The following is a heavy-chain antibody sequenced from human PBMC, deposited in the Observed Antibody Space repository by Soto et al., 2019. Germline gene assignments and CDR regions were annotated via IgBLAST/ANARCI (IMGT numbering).Heavy chain of an antibody. V-gene: IGHV1-18*01. CDR3: ARECSSTSCYGYYYYGMDV. CDR1: GYTFTSYG. Sequence: ASVKVSCKASGYTFTSYGISWVRQAPGQGLEWMGWTSAYNGNTNYAQKLQGRVTMTTDTSTSTAYMELRSLRSDDTAVYYCARECSSTSCYGYYYYGMDVWGQGTTVTVSS. CDR2: TSAYNGNT. D-gene: IGHD2-2*01. J-gene: IGHJ6*02.